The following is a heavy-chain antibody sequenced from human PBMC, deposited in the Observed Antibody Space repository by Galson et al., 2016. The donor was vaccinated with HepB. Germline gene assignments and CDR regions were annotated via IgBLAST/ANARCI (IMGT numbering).Heavy chain of an antibody. CDR2: INTNNGNT. D-gene: IGHD2-8*01. CDR1: GYSFTSYS. CDR3: AGEGMLFYMDV. Sequence: QSGAEVKHPGASVKVSCTASGYSFTSYSINWVRQAPGQGLEWMGWINTNNGNTNYAQKLQGRVTTTTDTSTSTVYMELRSLRSDDTAVYYCAGEGMLFYMDVWGQGTTVTVSS. J-gene: IGHJ6*02. V-gene: IGHV1-18*04.